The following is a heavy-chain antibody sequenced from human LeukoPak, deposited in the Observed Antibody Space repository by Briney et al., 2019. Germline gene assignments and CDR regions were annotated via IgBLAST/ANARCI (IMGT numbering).Heavy chain of an antibody. Sequence: PGRSLRLSCAPSGVTFCSHGMHWVRQAPGKGLEWVAIISNDGSRKYYAHSVEGRFTISRDNAKNTLYLQMNSLRDEDTAVYYCVVIRGGYWGQGVLVTVSS. D-gene: IGHD3-16*01. J-gene: IGHJ4*02. CDR2: ISNDGSRK. V-gene: IGHV3-30*03. CDR1: GVTFCSHG. CDR3: VVIRGGY.